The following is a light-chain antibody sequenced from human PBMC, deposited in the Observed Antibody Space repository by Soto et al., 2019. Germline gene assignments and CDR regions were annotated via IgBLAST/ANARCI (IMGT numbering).Light chain of an antibody. J-gene: IGKJ1*01. CDR2: KAS. CDR3: QQYSIWWT. V-gene: IGKV1-5*03. Sequence: DIQMTQSPSTLSASVGDRVTITCRASQSISTWLAWYQQKAGKAPKLLIYKASSLESGVPSRFSGSGSGTEFPLTISSRQADDLATYYCQQYSIWWTFGQGTKVEIK. CDR1: QSISTW.